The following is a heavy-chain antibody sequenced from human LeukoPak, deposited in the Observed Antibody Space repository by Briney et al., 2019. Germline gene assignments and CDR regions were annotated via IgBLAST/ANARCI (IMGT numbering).Heavy chain of an antibody. J-gene: IGHJ4*02. Sequence: PGRSLRLSCAASGFTFSSYGMHWVRQAPGKGLEWVAVISYDGSNKYYADSVKGRFTISRDNSKNTLYLQMNSLRAEDTAVYYCAKDKGLRLSDYFDYWGQGTLVTVSS. D-gene: IGHD5-12*01. CDR2: ISYDGSNK. CDR3: AKDKGLRLSDYFDY. V-gene: IGHV3-30*18. CDR1: GFTFSSYG.